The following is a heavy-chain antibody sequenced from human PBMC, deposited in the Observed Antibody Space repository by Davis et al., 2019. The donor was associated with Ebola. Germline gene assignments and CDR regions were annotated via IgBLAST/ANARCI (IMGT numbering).Heavy chain of an antibody. V-gene: IGHV3-21*04. CDR1: GFTFSSYS. Sequence: ASLRLSCAASGFTFSSYSMNWVRQAPGKGLEWVSSISSSSSYIYYADSVKGRFTISRDNAKNSLYLQMNSLRAEDTAVYYCAKDRAYYDIYDYWGQGTLVTVSS. J-gene: IGHJ4*02. CDR3: AKDRAYYDIYDY. D-gene: IGHD3-9*01. CDR2: ISSSSSYI.